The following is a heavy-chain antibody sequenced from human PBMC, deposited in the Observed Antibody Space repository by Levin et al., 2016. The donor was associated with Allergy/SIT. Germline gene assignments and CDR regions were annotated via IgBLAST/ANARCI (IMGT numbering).Heavy chain of an antibody. Sequence: ASVKVSCKASGYTFTSYGISWVRQAPGQGLEWMGWISAYNGNTNYAQKLQGRVTMTTDTSTSTAYMELRSLRSDDTAVYYCASGPIVATITSGKGPPRDYYYYGMDVWGQGTTVTVSS. V-gene: IGHV1-18*01. CDR3: ASGPIVATITSGKGPPRDYYYYGMDV. CDR2: ISAYNGNT. D-gene: IGHD5-12*01. CDR1: GYTFTSYG. J-gene: IGHJ6*02.